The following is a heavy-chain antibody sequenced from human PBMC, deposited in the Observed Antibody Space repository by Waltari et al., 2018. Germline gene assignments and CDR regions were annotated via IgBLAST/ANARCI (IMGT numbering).Heavy chain of an antibody. J-gene: IGHJ5*02. D-gene: IGHD3-16*01. Sequence: QLQLQESGPGLVKPSETLSLTCTVSGDSITNRDYYWGWIRQPPGTALEWIGSIFYSGDTYDTRARKGRVTISVDTAKHQFSVRLKSVTATDTAFYFCGRRGGGNRGWFEPWGQGALVTVSS. CDR3: GRRGGGNRGWFEP. CDR2: IFYSGDT. CDR1: GDSITNRDYY. V-gene: IGHV4-39*01.